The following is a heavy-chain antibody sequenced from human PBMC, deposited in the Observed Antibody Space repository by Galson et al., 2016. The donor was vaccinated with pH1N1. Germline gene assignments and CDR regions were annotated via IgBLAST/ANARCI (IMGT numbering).Heavy chain of an antibody. CDR3: ARSIAGRDSY. J-gene: IGHJ4*02. CDR2: MNQDGSQK. CDR1: GFTFNNYW. Sequence: SLRLSCAASGFTFNNYWMTWVRQAPGKGLEWVANMNQDGSQKYSVDSVKGRFTISRDNAKNSLYLQMNSLRAEDTAVYYCARSIAGRDSYWGQGTLVTVSS. V-gene: IGHV3-7*04. D-gene: IGHD6-6*01.